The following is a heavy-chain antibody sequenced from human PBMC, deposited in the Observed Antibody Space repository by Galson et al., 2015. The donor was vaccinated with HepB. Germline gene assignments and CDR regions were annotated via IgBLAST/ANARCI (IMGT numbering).Heavy chain of an antibody. V-gene: IGHV4-61*02. D-gene: IGHD2-2*02. Sequence: TLSLTCTVSGGSISSGSYYWSWIRQPAGKGLEWIGRVYTSGSTNYNPSLKSRVTMSVDTSKNQFSLKLSSVTAADTAVYYCARFLPKDVLVPVAVPVWYFDLWGRGTLVTVSS. CDR3: ARFLPKDVLVPVAVPVWYFDL. CDR2: VYTSGST. CDR1: GGSISSGSYY. J-gene: IGHJ2*01.